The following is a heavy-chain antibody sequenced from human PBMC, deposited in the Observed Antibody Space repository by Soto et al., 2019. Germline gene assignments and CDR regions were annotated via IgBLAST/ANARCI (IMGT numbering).Heavy chain of an antibody. Sequence: PSETLSLTCAVYGGSFSGYYWSWIRQPPGKGLEWIGEINHSGSTNYNPSLKSRVTISVDTSKNQFSLKLSSVTAADTAVYYCASLVPGIFYYYYGMDVWGQGTTVTGS. V-gene: IGHV4-34*01. CDR2: INHSGST. CDR1: GGSFSGYY. D-gene: IGHD1-20*01. J-gene: IGHJ6*02. CDR3: ASLVPGIFYYYYGMDV.